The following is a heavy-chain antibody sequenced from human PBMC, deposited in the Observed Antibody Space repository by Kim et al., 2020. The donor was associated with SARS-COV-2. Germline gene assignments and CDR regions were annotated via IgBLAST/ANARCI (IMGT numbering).Heavy chain of an antibody. Sequence: ASVKVSCKASGYTFTSYAMHWVRQAPGQRLEWMGWINAGNGNTKYSQKFQGRVTITRDTSASTAYMELSSLRSEDTAVYYCARNPPRTDYYYYYGMDVWGQGTTVTVSS. CDR1: GYTFTSYA. V-gene: IGHV1-3*01. J-gene: IGHJ6*02. CDR2: INAGNGNT. D-gene: IGHD2-21*02. CDR3: ARNPPRTDYYYYYGMDV.